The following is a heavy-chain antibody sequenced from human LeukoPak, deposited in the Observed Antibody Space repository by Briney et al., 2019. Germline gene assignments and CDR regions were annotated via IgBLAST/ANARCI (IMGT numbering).Heavy chain of an antibody. Sequence: GGSLRLSCAASGFTFSSYSMNWVRQAPGKGLEWVAVISYDGSNKYYADSVKGRFTISRDNSKNTLYLQMNSLRAEDTAVYYCAREVSSSWFDFFDYWGQGTLVTVSS. CDR3: AREVSSSWFDFFDY. D-gene: IGHD6-13*01. J-gene: IGHJ4*02. V-gene: IGHV3-30*03. CDR2: ISYDGSNK. CDR1: GFTFSSYS.